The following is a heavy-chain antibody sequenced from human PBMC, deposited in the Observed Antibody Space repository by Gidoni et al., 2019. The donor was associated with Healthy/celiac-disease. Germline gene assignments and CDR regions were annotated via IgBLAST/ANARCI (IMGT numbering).Heavy chain of an antibody. D-gene: IGHD2-8*01. V-gene: IGHV4-31*02. CDR2: ST. Sequence: STYYNPSLKSRVTISVDTSKNQFSLKLSSVTAADTAVYYCARGASYCTNGVCYHYYYMDVWGKGTTVTVSS. J-gene: IGHJ6*03. CDR3: ARGASYCTNGVCYHYYYMDV.